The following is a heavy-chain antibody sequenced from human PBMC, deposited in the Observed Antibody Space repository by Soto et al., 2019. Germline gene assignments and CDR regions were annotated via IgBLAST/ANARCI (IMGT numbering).Heavy chain of an antibody. J-gene: IGHJ5*02. CDR3: ARDYNYDSSGYYWDWFDP. Sequence: PSETLSLTCTVSGGSISSYYLSWIRQPPGKGLEWIGYIYYSGSTNYNPSLKSRVTISVDTSKNQFSLKLSSVTAADTAVYYCARDYNYDSSGYYWDWFDPWGQGTLVTVSS. CDR2: IYYSGST. D-gene: IGHD3-22*01. V-gene: IGHV4-59*01. CDR1: GGSISSYY.